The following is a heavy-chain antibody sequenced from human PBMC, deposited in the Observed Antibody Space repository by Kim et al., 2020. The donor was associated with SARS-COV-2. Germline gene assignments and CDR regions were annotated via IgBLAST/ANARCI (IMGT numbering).Heavy chain of an antibody. D-gene: IGHD2-2*01. J-gene: IGHJ2*01. V-gene: IGHV1-69*01. Sequence: FQGRVTITADESTSTAYMELSSLRSEDTAVYYCARDQRFVVVPAVDWYFDLWGRGTLVTVSP. CDR3: ARDQRFVVVPAVDWYFDL.